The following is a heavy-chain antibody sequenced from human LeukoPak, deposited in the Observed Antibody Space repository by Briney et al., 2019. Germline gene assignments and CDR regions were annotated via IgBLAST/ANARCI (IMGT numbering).Heavy chain of an antibody. CDR1: GFTFSGYN. J-gene: IGHJ6*02. V-gene: IGHV3-48*01. CDR3: ARARSWGSSSPGGAYGMDV. Sequence: GGSLRLSCTVSGFTFSGYNMKWVRQAPGKGLEWVSHISGTSKTINYADSVKGRFTISRDNAKTSLYLQMNSLRAEDTAVYYCARARSWGSSSPGGAYGMDVWGQGTTVIVSS. D-gene: IGHD6-6*01. CDR2: ISGTSKTI.